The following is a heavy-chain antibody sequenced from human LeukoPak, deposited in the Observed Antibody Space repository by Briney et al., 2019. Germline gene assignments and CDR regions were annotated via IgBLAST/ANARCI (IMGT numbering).Heavy chain of an antibody. V-gene: IGHV3-33*01. CDR1: GFTFSSYG. D-gene: IGHD6-6*01. CDR2: IWYDGSNK. CDR3: ARDFFWEQLVLFHGIDV. Sequence: GGSLRLSCAASGFTFSSYGMHWVRQAPGKGLEWVAVIWYDGSNKYYADSVKGRFTISRDNSKNTLYLQMNSLRAEDTAVYYCARDFFWEQLVLFHGIDVWGQGTTVTVSS. J-gene: IGHJ6*02.